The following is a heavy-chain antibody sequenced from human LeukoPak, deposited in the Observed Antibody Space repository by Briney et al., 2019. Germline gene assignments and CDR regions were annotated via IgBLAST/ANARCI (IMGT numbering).Heavy chain of an antibody. CDR3: ARDRARLRGYSGYETDY. J-gene: IGHJ4*02. CDR1: GFTFSSYW. Sequence: GGSLRLSCAASGFTFSSYWMSWVRQAPGKGLEWVANIKQDGSEKYYVDSVKGRFTISRDNAKNSLYLQMNSLRAEDTAVYYCARDRARLRGYSGYETDYWGQGTLVTVSS. CDR2: IKQDGSEK. V-gene: IGHV3-7*01. D-gene: IGHD5-12*01.